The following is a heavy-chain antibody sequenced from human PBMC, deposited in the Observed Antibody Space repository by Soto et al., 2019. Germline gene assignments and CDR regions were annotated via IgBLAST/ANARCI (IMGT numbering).Heavy chain of an antibody. CDR3: ANRINMITFGGVPWAYFDY. CDR2: ISGSGGST. J-gene: IGHJ4*02. CDR1: GFTFSSYA. Sequence: GGSLRLSCAASGFTFSSYAMSWVRQAPGKGLEWVSAISGSGGSTYYADSVKGRFTISRDNSKNTLYLQMNSLRAEDTAVYYCANRINMITFGGVPWAYFDYWGQGTLVPVSS. V-gene: IGHV3-23*01. D-gene: IGHD3-16*01.